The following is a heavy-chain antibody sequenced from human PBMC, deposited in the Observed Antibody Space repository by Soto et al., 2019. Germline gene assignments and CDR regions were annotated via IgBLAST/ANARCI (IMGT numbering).Heavy chain of an antibody. D-gene: IGHD2-21*01. CDR3: ARDGDIMVTRPRGAFDL. Sequence: QVQLVQSGAAVKKPGSSVKVSCTAPGGTFSSYTLSWVRQAPGQGLEWMGGIIPLFGTSNFAQKFQGRVTIAADESTSTVEMELSSLTSEDTAVYYCARDGDIMVTRPRGAFDLWGQGSMVTVSS. J-gene: IGHJ3*01. CDR2: IIPLFGTS. V-gene: IGHV1-69*01. CDR1: GGTFSSYT.